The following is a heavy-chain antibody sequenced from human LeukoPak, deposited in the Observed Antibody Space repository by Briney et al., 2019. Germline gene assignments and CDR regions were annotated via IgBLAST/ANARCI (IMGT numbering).Heavy chain of an antibody. CDR2: VDPEDGET. V-gene: IGHV1-69-2*01. D-gene: IGHD3-3*01. J-gene: IGHJ5*02. CDR3: ATGVADDFWSGYYTIDP. Sequence: ASVKVSCKVSGYTFTDYYMYWVQQAPGKGLEWIGLVDPEDGETIYAEKFQGRVTITADTSTDTAYMELSSLRSEDTAVYYCATGVADDFWSGYYTIDPWGQGTLVTVSP. CDR1: GYTFTDYY.